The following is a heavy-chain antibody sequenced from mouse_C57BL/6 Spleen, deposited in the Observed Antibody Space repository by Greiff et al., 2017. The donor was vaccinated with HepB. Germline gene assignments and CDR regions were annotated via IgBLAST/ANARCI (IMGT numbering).Heavy chain of an antibody. CDR3: ARRPAVYDGYAMDY. CDR2: ISYDGSN. J-gene: IGHJ4*01. D-gene: IGHD2-12*01. Sequence: EVKLMESGPGLVKPSQSLSLTCSVTGYSITSGYYWNWIRQFPGNKLEWMGYISYDGSNNYNPSLKNRISITRDTSKNQFFLKLNSVTTEDTATYYCARRPAVYDGYAMDYWGQGTSVTVSS. CDR1: GYSITSGYY. V-gene: IGHV3-6*01.